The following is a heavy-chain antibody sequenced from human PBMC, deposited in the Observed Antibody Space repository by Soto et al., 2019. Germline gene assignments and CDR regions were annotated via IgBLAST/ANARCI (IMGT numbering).Heavy chain of an antibody. D-gene: IGHD3-22*01. CDR1: GYSFTSYW. V-gene: IGHV5-51*01. CDR3: ARLPYYYDSSGYYPPFDY. J-gene: IGHJ4*02. CDR2: IYPGDSDT. Sequence: PGESLKISCKGSGYSFTSYWIGWVRQMPGKGLEWMGIIYPGDSDTRYSPSFQGQVTISADKSISTAYLQWSSLKASDTAMYYCARLPYYYDSSGYYPPFDYWGQGTLVTVSS.